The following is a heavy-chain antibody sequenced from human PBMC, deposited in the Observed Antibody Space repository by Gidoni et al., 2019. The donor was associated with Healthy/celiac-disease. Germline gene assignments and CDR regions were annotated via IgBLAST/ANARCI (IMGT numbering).Heavy chain of an antibody. Sequence: QVQLVQSGAEVKKPGSSVKVSCKASGGTFSSYTISWVRQAPGQGLEWMGRIIPILGIANYAQKFQGRVTITADKSTSTAYMELSSLRSEDTAVYYCARHISGNLPGPHWFDPWGQGTLVTVSS. J-gene: IGHJ5*02. CDR3: ARHISGNLPGPHWFDP. D-gene: IGHD3-22*01. CDR1: GGTFSSYT. V-gene: IGHV1-69*02. CDR2: IIPILGIA.